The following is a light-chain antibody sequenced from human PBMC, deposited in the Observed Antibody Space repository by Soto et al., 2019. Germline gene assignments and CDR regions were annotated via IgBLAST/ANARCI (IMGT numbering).Light chain of an antibody. CDR3: QQRSDWPST. CDR1: QSVSSY. V-gene: IGKV3-11*01. Sequence: EILLTQSPATLSLSPGERATLSCRASQSVSSYLAWYQQKPGKAPRLLIYDASNRDTGIPARFSGSGSGTVFTLTISRLEPEDFAVYYCQQRSDWPSTFGGGTKVQIK. CDR2: DAS. J-gene: IGKJ4*01.